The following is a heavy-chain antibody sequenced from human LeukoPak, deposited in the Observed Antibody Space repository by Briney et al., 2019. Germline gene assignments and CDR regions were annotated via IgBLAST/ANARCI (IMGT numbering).Heavy chain of an antibody. CDR3: ARDLHAYASFYGSGPD. CDR1: GYTFTSYA. Sequence: ASVKVSCKASGYTFTSYAMNWVRQAPGQGLEWMGWINTNTGNPTYAQGFTGRFVFSLDTSVSTAYLQISSLKAEDTAVYYCARDLHAYASFYGSGPDWGQGTLVTVSS. V-gene: IGHV7-4-1*02. D-gene: IGHD3-10*01. CDR2: INTNTGNP. J-gene: IGHJ4*02.